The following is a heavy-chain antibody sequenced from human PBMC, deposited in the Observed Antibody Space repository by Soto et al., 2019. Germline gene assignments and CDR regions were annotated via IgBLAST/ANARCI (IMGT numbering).Heavy chain of an antibody. CDR1: GFTFGDYA. V-gene: IGHV3-49*04. Sequence: PGGSLRLSCTASGFTFGDYAMSWVRQAPGKGLEWVGFIRRKAYGGTTEYAASVKGRFTISRDDSKSIAYLQMNSLKTEDKAVYFCTRDECSGGSCKNSYYYGMDVWGLGTTLTV. CDR2: IRRKAYGGTT. CDR3: TRDECSGGSCKNSYYYGMDV. J-gene: IGHJ6*02. D-gene: IGHD2-15*01.